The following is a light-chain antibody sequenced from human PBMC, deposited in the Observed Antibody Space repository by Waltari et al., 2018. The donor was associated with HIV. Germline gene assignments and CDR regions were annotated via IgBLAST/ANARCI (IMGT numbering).Light chain of an antibody. J-gene: IGKJ2*01. CDR2: GAS. V-gene: IGKV3-15*01. CDR3: QQYNNWPPAYT. Sequence: EIVMTQSPATLSVSPGEGATLSCRASQSVDDHLAWYQHKPGQAPRLLIYGASTRATGIPARFSGSGSGTDFTLTINSLQSEDFAVYYCQQYNNWPPAYTFGQGTKLEIK. CDR1: QSVDDH.